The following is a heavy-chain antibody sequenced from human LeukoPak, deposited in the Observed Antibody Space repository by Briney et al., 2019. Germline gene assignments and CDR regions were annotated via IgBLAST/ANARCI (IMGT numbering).Heavy chain of an antibody. D-gene: IGHD2-15*01. J-gene: IGHJ4*02. CDR1: GFTFSSYG. Sequence: GGSLRLSCAASGFTFSSYGMHWVRQAPGKGLEWVAFIRYDGSNKYYADSMKGRFTISRDNSKNTLYLQMNSLRAEDTAVYYCAKVSGSYLPNFDYWGQGTLVTVS. V-gene: IGHV3-30*02. CDR3: AKVSGSYLPNFDY. CDR2: IRYDGSNK.